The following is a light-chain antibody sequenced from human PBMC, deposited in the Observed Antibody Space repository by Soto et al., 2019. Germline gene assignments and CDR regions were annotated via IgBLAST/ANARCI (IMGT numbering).Light chain of an antibody. Sequence: DIQMTQSPSSLSASVGDRVTITCQASQDISNYLNWYQQKPGKAPKLLIYDASNLETGVPSRFSGSGSGTDFTFTISSLQPEDIATYYCQKYDNLPITFGPGTKVDIK. CDR1: QDISNY. CDR3: QKYDNLPIT. CDR2: DAS. J-gene: IGKJ3*01. V-gene: IGKV1-33*01.